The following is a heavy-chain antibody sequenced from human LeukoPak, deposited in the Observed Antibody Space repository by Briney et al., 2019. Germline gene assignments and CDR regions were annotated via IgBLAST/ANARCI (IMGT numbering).Heavy chain of an antibody. V-gene: IGHV1-69*13. CDR1: GGTFSSYA. D-gene: IGHD3-10*01. J-gene: IGHJ6*02. CDR2: IIPTFGTA. Sequence: ASVKVSCKASGGTFSSYAISWVRQAPGQGLEWMGGIIPTFGTANYAQKFQGRVTITADESTSTAYMELSSLRSEDTAVYYCASQDYYGSGSYYPVQDYYYGMDVWGQGTTVTVSS. CDR3: ASQDYYGSGSYYPVQDYYYGMDV.